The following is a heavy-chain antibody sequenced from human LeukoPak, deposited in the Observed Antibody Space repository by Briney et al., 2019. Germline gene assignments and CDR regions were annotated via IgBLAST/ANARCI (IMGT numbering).Heavy chain of an antibody. CDR1: GGSFSGYY. CDR2: INHSGST. V-gene: IGHV4-34*01. J-gene: IGHJ6*03. D-gene: IGHD3-9*01. CDR3: GSAPLRYFARAYYMDV. Sequence: SETLSLTCAVYGGSFSGYYWSWLRQPPGKGLEWIGEINHSGSTNYNPSLKSRVTISVDTSKNQFALKLSSVTAADTAVYYCGSAPLRYFARAYYMDVWGKGTTVTISS.